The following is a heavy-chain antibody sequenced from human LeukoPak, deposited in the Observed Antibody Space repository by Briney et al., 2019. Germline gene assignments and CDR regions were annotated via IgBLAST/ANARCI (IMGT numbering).Heavy chain of an antibody. CDR3: ALSSGAYDSAGYFDY. J-gene: IGHJ4*02. V-gene: IGHV5-51*01. CDR1: GDSFANYW. Sequence: GDSLKISCKGSGDSFANYWIGWVRQMPGKGLEWMGIIYPNASDTRYSPSFRGQVTISADKSIATAYLRWNSLKASDTAMYYCALSSGAYDSAGYFDYWGQGTLVTVSS. CDR2: IYPNASDT. D-gene: IGHD3-22*01.